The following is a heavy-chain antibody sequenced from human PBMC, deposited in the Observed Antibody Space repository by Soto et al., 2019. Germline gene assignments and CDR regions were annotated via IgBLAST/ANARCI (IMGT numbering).Heavy chain of an antibody. CDR2: ISYDGSNK. CDR3: AKTPPSQWLALDY. J-gene: IGHJ4*02. Sequence: QVQLVESGGGVVQPGRSLRLSCAASGFSFSSYGMHWVRQAPGKGLEWVAVISYDGSNKYYADSVKGRFTISRDNSKNTMYLQMNSRRADDTAVYYCAKTPPSQWLALDYWGQGTLVTVSS. CDR1: GFSFSSYG. D-gene: IGHD6-19*01. V-gene: IGHV3-30*18.